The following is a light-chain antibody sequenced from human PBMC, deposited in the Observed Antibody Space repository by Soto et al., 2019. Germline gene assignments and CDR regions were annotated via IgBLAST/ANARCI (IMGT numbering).Light chain of an antibody. J-gene: IGKJ2*01. V-gene: IGKV3-15*01. CDR1: QSVTRN. CDR3: QHYDNRPPYT. Sequence: VVMTQSPATLSVSPGERATLSCRASQSVTRNLAWYQHKPGQAPRLLIFGASTRATGIPARFSGSGSGTDFTLTISSLQSEDVAVYYCQHYDNRPPYTFGQGTKLGIK. CDR2: GAS.